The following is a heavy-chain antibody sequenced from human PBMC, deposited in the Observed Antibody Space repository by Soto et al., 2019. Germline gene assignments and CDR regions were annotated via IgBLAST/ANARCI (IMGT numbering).Heavy chain of an antibody. CDR2: INHSGTI. Sequence: SETLSLTCAVYGGSFSGYDLTWSRQPPGKGLEWIGEINHSGTINFNPSLKSRLTISLDTSKKHFSLKLSSVTDADTAAYYCARADRTLVTSYSLDVWGQGTTVTVSS. J-gene: IGHJ6*02. CDR1: GGSFSGYD. CDR3: ARADRTLVTSYSLDV. V-gene: IGHV4-34*01. D-gene: IGHD2-21*02.